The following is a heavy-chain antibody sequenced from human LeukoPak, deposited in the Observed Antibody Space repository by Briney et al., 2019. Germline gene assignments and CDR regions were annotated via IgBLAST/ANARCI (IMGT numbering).Heavy chain of an antibody. V-gene: IGHV4-39*01. Sequence: SETLSLTCSVSGGSISSSIYYWGWIRQPPGKGLEWIGSIYYSGSTYYNPSLKSRVTISVDTSKSQFSLNLSSVTAADTAVYYCARQVYSNYVAYFDYWGQGTLVTVSS. D-gene: IGHD4-11*01. CDR2: IYYSGST. CDR3: ARQVYSNYVAYFDY. CDR1: GGSISSSIYY. J-gene: IGHJ4*02.